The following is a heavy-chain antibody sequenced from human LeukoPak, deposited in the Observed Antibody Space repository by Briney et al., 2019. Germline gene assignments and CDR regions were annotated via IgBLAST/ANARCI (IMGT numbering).Heavy chain of an antibody. V-gene: IGHV3-48*04. CDR2: ISSSSSTI. CDR3: AKALDVVVPADTLGPFDY. D-gene: IGHD2-2*01. J-gene: IGHJ4*02. Sequence: GGSLRLSCAASGFTFSSYSMNWVRQAPGKGLEWVSYISSSSSTIYYADSVKGRFTISRDNAKNPLYLQMNSLRAEDTAVYYCAKALDVVVPADTLGPFDYWGQGTLVTVSS. CDR1: GFTFSSYS.